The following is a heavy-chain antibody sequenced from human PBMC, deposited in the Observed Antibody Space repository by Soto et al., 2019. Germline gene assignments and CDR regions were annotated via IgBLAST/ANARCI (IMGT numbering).Heavy chain of an antibody. Sequence: EVQLLESGGGLEQPGGSLRLSCAASGFTFSSYAMSWVRQAPGKGLEWVSTISGSGSSIYHADSVKGRFTISRDNSKNTLYVQMNSLRAEDTAVYYCAKVGRSSWYLSRWGQGTLVTVSS. CDR1: GFTFSSYA. J-gene: IGHJ4*02. CDR2: ISGSGSSI. D-gene: IGHD6-13*01. CDR3: AKVGRSSWYLSR. V-gene: IGHV3-23*01.